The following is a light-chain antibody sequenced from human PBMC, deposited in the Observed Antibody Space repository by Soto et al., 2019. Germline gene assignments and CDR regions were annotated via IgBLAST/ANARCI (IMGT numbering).Light chain of an antibody. CDR2: EVT. CDR3: SSYTTAYTQV. V-gene: IGLV2-14*01. Sequence: ALSQPASVSGSPGQSITISCTGTSNDVGYYNYVSWYQQHPGQAPKLMISEVTTRPSGVSDRFSGSKSGNTASLTISRLQAEDEAHYYCSSYTTAYTQVFGGGTKLTVL. CDR1: SNDVGYYNY. J-gene: IGLJ3*02.